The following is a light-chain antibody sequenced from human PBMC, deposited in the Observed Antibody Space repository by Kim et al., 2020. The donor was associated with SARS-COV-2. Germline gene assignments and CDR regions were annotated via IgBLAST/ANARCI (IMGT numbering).Light chain of an antibody. CDR2: GTS. CDR3: QQSNSWPRT. J-gene: IGKJ2*01. Sequence: EIVMTQSPATLSVSPGERAILSCRASQSVGFNLAWYQQKPGQAPRLLIYGTSTRATGIPARFSGSRSGTDYTLTISSLQSEDFAVYYCQQSNSWPRTFGQGTKLEI. V-gene: IGKV3-15*01. CDR1: QSVGFN.